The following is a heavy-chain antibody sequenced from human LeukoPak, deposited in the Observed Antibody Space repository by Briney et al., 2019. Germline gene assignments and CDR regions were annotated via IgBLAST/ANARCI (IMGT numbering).Heavy chain of an antibody. J-gene: IGHJ4*02. V-gene: IGHV3-21*03. CDR2: ISSSSSYI. CDR1: GFTFSSYS. CDR3: TSLGIAAAGTGY. D-gene: IGHD6-13*01. Sequence: GGSLRLSCAASGFTFSSYSMNWVRQAPGKGLEWVSFISSSSSYIYYADSVKGRFTVSRDNAKNSLYLQMNSLKTEDTAVYYCTSLGIAAAGTGYWGQGTLVTVSS.